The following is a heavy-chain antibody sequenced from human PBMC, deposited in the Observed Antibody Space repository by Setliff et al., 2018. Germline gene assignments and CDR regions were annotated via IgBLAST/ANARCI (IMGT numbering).Heavy chain of an antibody. J-gene: IGHJ4*02. CDR3: TGPARSCSGNSCYSQSDY. CDR2: INTNTGNP. D-gene: IGHD2-2*01. CDR1: GYTFTSYA. Sequence: ASVKVSCKASGYTFTSYAMNWVRQAPGQGLEWMGWINTNTGNPTYAQGFTGRFVFSLDTSVSTAYLQISSRKAEDTAVYYCTGPARSCSGNSCYSQSDYWGQGTLVTVSS. V-gene: IGHV7-4-1*02.